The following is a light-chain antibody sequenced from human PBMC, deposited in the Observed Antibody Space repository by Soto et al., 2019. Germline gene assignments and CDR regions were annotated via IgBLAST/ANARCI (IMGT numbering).Light chain of an antibody. V-gene: IGKV3-20*01. Sequence: EIVMTQSPATLSVSPGERATLSCRASHSVSSRLAWYQQKPGQAPRLLIYGASSRATGIPDRFSGSGSGTDFTLTISRLEPEDFAVYYCQQYVSSPYTFGQGTILEIK. CDR2: GAS. CDR1: HSVSSR. J-gene: IGKJ2*01. CDR3: QQYVSSPYT.